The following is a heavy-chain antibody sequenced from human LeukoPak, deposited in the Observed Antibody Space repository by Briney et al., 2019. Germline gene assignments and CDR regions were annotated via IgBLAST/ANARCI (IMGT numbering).Heavy chain of an antibody. J-gene: IGHJ4*02. Sequence: PGRSLRLSCAASGFTFNSYAMHWVRQAPGKGLEWVAVISYDGSNKYYADSVKGRFTISRDNSKNTLYLQMNSLRAEDTAVYCCARDVKGVFDYWGQGTLVTVPS. V-gene: IGHV3-30-3*01. CDR2: ISYDGSNK. CDR3: ARDVKGVFDY. CDR1: GFTFNSYA.